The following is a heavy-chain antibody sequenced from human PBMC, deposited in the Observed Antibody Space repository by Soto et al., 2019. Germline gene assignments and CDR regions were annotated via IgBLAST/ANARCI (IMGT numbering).Heavy chain of an antibody. V-gene: IGHV1-69*13. CDR1: GGTFSSYA. Sequence: SVKVSCKXSGGTFSSYAISWVRQAPGQGLEWMGGIIPIFGTANYAQKFQGRVTITADESTSTAYMELSSLRSEDTAVYYCVSGGSHQRYYFDYWGQRTLVTVSS. J-gene: IGHJ4*02. CDR3: VSGGSHQRYYFDY. CDR2: IIPIFGTA. D-gene: IGHD2-15*01.